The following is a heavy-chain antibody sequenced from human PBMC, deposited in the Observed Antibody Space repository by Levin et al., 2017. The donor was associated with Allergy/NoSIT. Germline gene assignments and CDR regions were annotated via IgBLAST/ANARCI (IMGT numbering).Heavy chain of an antibody. D-gene: IGHD3-10*01. CDR3: ARGSPQMGSGEPLYYYDYGMDV. J-gene: IGHJ6*02. CDR2: INHSGST. Sequence: SQTLSLPCAVYGGSFSGYYWSWIRQPPGKGLEWIGEINHSGSTNYNPSLKSRVTISVDTSKNQFSLKLSSVTAADTAVYYCARGSPQMGSGEPLYYYDYGMDVWGQGTTVTVSS. CDR1: GGSFSGYY. V-gene: IGHV4-34*01.